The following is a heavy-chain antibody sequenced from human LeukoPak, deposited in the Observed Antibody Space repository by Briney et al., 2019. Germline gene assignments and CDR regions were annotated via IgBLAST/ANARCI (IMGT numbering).Heavy chain of an antibody. CDR1: GGSISSDTYH. CDR2: IHTSGIT. J-gene: IGHJ4*02. V-gene: IGHV4-61*02. Sequence: SETLSLTCTGSGGSISSDTYHWSWIRQPAGKGLEWIGRIHTSGITNYTPSLKSRATISADTSRNQFSLKLTSMTAADTAIYYCARAQYDFLTGYYNAFDYWGQGNVVTVSS. CDR3: ARAQYDFLTGYYNAFDY. D-gene: IGHD3-9*01.